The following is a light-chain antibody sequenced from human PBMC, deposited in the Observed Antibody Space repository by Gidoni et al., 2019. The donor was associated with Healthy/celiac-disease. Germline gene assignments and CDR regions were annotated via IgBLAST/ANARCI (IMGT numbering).Light chain of an antibody. CDR1: QSVRSSY. CDR3: KQYGSSPFT. V-gene: IGKV3-20*01. Sequence: ELVLTQSPGTLSLSPGERATLSCRASQSVRSSYLAWYQQKPGQAPRLLIYGASSRATGIPDRFSGSGSGTDFTLTISRLEPEDFEVYYCKQYGSSPFTFGPGTKVEIK. CDR2: GAS. J-gene: IGKJ3*01.